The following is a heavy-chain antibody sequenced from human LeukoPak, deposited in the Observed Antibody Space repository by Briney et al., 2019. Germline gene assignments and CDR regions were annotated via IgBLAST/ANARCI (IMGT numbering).Heavy chain of an antibody. D-gene: IGHD3-9*01. CDR2: IYYSGST. CDR1: GGSISSGGYY. CDR3: ASNYDILTGYYYYGMDV. V-gene: IGHV4-31*03. J-gene: IGHJ6*04. Sequence: SEALSLTCTVSGGSISSGGYYWSWIRQHPGKGLEWIGYIYYSGSTYYNPSLKSRVTISVDTSKNQFSLKLSSVTAADTAVYYCASNYDILTGYYYYGMDVWGKGTTVTVSS.